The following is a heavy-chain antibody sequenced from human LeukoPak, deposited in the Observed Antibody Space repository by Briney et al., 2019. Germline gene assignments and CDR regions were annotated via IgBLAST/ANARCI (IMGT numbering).Heavy chain of an antibody. CDR1: GFTFSTYS. D-gene: IGHD5-24*01. CDR3: ARDYNNWHFDL. V-gene: IGHV3-21*01. CDR2: ISSSSSYI. J-gene: IGHJ2*01. Sequence: GGSLRLSCAASGFTFSTYSMNWVRQAPGKGLEWVSSISSSSSYIYYADSVKGRFTISRDNAKNSLYLQMNSLRAEDTAVYYCARDYNNWHFDLWGRGTLVTVSS.